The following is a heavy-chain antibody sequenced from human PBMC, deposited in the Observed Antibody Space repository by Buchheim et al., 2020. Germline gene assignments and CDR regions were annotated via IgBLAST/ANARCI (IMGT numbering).Heavy chain of an antibody. J-gene: IGHJ4*02. CDR1: GGSISSYY. CDR2: VYYSGTT. CDR3: ARDLGPRGYYFDY. V-gene: IGHV4-59*01. Sequence: QVQLQESGPGLVKASETLSLTCIVSGGSISSYYWSWIRQPPGKGLEWIGYVYYSGTTNYNPSLKSRVTLSVDTSQNQFSLKLNSMTAADTAVYYCARDLGPRGYYFDYWGQG. D-gene: IGHD1-26*01.